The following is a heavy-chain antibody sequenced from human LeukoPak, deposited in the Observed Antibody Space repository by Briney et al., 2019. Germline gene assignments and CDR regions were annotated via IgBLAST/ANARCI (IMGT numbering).Heavy chain of an antibody. CDR3: ARGRVYYGSGSYGY. CDR1: GGSISSSPYY. J-gene: IGHJ4*02. Sequence: SETLSLTCTVSGGSISSSPYYWSWIRQPPGKGLEWIGEINHSGSTNYNPSLKSRVTISVDTSKNQFSLKLGSVTAADTAVYYCARGRVYYGSGSYGYWGQGTLVTVSS. D-gene: IGHD3-10*01. V-gene: IGHV4-39*07. CDR2: INHSGST.